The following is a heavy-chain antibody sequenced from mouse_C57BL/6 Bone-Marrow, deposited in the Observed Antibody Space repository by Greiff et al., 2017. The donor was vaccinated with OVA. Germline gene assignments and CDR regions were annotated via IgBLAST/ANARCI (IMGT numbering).Heavy chain of an antibody. D-gene: IGHD1-1*01. CDR2: IHPNSGGT. Sequence: VQLQQPGAELVKPGASVKLSCKASGYTFTSYWMHWVKQRPGQGLEWIGMIHPNSGGTNYNEKFKSKATLTVDKSSSTAYMQLSSLTSEVAAVYSGAKEPIYYCDSGHWYWGTGTTVTVSS. V-gene: IGHV1-64*01. J-gene: IGHJ1*03. CDR3: AKEPIYYCDSGHWY. CDR1: GYTFTSYW.